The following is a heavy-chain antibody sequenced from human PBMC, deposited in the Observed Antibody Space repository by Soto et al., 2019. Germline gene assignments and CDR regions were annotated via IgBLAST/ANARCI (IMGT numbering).Heavy chain of an antibody. CDR1: GGSISSEGYY. CDR3: ARRHDILTGSDSFDG. CDR2: FYYSGTT. D-gene: IGHD3-9*01. J-gene: IGHJ3*01. Sequence: QVQLQESGPGLVKPSQTLSLTCTLSGGSISSEGYYWTWIRQHPGKGLEWIGDFYYSGTTSYNPSLKSRLTISVDTSNNQFSLRLSSVTAADTAMYYCARRHDILTGSDSFDGWGRGTMVTVSS. V-gene: IGHV4-31*03.